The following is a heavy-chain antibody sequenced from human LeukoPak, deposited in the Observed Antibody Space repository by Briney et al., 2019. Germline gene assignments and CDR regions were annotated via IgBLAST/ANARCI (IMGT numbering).Heavy chain of an antibody. CDR3: AREVEGDFWSGYLDY. CDR1: GGSISSGGYY. Sequence: PSQTLSLTCTVSGGSISSGGYYWSWIRQPPGKGLEWIGYIYHSGSTYYNPSLKSRVTISVDRSKNQFSLKLSSVTAADTAVYYCAREVEGDFWSGYLDYWGQGTLVTVSS. J-gene: IGHJ4*02. CDR2: IYHSGST. V-gene: IGHV4-30-2*01. D-gene: IGHD3-3*01.